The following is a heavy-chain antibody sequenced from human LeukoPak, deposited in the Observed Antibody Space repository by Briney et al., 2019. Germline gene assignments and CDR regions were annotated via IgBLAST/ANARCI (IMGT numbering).Heavy chain of an antibody. J-gene: IGHJ4*02. V-gene: IGHV1-2*02. D-gene: IGHD4-17*01. Sequence: ASVKLSCKASGYTFTGYYMHWVRHAPGQGLEWMGWINPNSGGTNYAQKFQGRVTMTSDTSISTAYMELSRLRSDDTAVYYCARISDYGDHEFDYWGQGTLVTVSS. CDR2: INPNSGGT. CDR1: GYTFTGYY. CDR3: ARISDYGDHEFDY.